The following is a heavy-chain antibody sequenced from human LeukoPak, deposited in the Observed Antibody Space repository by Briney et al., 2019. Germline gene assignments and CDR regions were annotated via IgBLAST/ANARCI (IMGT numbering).Heavy chain of an antibody. Sequence: SDTLSLTCTVSGYSISNSNWWGWIRQPPGKGLEWIGYIYYSGSAYYNASLKSRVTLSVDSSKNQFSLELSSVTAVDTATYYCARNQAVASNRGAFDVWGQGTMVIVSS. CDR1: GYSISNSNW. CDR3: ARNQAVASNRGAFDV. CDR2: IYYSGSA. J-gene: IGHJ3*01. D-gene: IGHD6-19*01. V-gene: IGHV4-28*01.